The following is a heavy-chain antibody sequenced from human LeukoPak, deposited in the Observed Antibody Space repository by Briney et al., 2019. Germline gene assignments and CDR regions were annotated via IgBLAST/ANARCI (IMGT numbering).Heavy chain of an antibody. D-gene: IGHD4-17*01. CDR1: GGSISRYY. CDR2: IYYSGST. Sequence: PSETLSLTCTVSGGSISRYYWSWIRQPPGKGLEYIGYIYYSGSTHHTPSLKSRGTISVDTSNDQVSLKLSSVTAADTAVYFCASSWSIYGDYYFYYWGQGTLVTGSS. CDR3: ASSWSIYGDYYFYY. V-gene: IGHV4-59*01. J-gene: IGHJ4*02.